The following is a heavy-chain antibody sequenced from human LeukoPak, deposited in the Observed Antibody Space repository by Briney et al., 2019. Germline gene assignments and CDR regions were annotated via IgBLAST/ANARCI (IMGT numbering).Heavy chain of an antibody. V-gene: IGHV4-39*01. CDR3: ARRRYYDSSGYLE. CDR1: GDSVSRSDSY. D-gene: IGHD3-22*01. CDR2: IYYSGRT. Sequence: SETLSLTCTIFGDSVSRSDSYWDWIRQPPGKGLGWIGTIYYSGRTYYSPSLKSRVTLSVDMSNNQFSLTLSSVTAADTALYFCARRRYYDSSGYLEWGQGTLVTVSS. J-gene: IGHJ1*01.